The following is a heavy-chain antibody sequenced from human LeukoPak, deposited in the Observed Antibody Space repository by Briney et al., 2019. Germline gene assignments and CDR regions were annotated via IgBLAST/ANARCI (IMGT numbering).Heavy chain of an antibody. CDR2: ISGSGVGT. D-gene: IGHD2-21*02. Sequence: GGSLRLSCAASGFTFSNYAMSWVRQAPGKGLEWVSGISGSGVGTYYADSVKGRFIITRDNSKNTLYLQINSLRAEDTAVYYCANGLTLDYWGQGTLVTVSS. V-gene: IGHV3-23*01. CDR1: GFTFSNYA. J-gene: IGHJ4*02. CDR3: ANGLTLDY.